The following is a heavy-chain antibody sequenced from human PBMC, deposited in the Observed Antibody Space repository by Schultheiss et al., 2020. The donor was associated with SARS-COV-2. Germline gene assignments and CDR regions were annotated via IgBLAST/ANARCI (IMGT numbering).Heavy chain of an antibody. CDR1: GFTFSSYA. V-gene: IGHV3-30-3*01. J-gene: IGHJ3*02. D-gene: IGHD3-22*01. CDR2: ISYDGSNK. Sequence: GSLRLSCAASGFTFSSYAMHWVRQAPGKGLEWVAVISYDGSNKYYADSVKGRFTISRDNSKNTLYLQMNSLRAEDTAVYYCARIYDSSGYYSSYAFDIWGQGTMVTVAS. CDR3: ARIYDSSGYYSSYAFDI.